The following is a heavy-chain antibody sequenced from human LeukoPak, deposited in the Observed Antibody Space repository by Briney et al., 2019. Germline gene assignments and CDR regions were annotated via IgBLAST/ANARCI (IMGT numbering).Heavy chain of an antibody. V-gene: IGHV4-39*01. CDR2: IYYSGSA. CDR1: GDSISNNNHY. D-gene: IGHD1-26*01. J-gene: IGHJ4*02. CDR3: ARHLGSGSYFDY. Sequence: PSETLSLTCTVSGDSISNNNHYWGWIRQPPGKGLEWIGSIYYSGSAYYNPSLKSRVTISVDTSKSRFSLKLSSVTAADTAVYSCARHLGSGSYFDYWGQGTLVTVSS.